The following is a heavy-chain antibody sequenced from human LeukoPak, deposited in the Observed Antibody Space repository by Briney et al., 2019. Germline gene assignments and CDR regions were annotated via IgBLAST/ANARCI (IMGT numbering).Heavy chain of an antibody. CDR3: TRGVALATVYYFDF. Sequence: ASVEVSCKTSGFTFSAYGIAWVRQAPGHGPEWMGWISNHNGNTKYAQKFQDRITVTTETSTGTASMELRSLKPDDTGIYYCTRGVALATVYYFDFWGRGTQVTVAS. V-gene: IGHV1-18*04. D-gene: IGHD3-10*01. J-gene: IGHJ4*02. CDR1: GFTFSAYG. CDR2: ISNHNGNT.